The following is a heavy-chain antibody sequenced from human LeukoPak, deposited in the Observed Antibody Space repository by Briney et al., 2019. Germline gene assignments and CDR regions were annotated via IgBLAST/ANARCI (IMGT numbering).Heavy chain of an antibody. CDR3: AKGATIFWARGYFDY. J-gene: IGHJ4*02. V-gene: IGHV3-21*04. D-gene: IGHD3-9*01. CDR1: GFTFSSYS. Sequence: PGGSLRLSCAASGFTFSSYSMNWVRQAPGKGLEWVTSISTSSSYIYYADSVKGRFTISRDNAKNSLYLQMNSLRAEDTAVYYCAKGATIFWARGYFDYWGQGTLVTVSS. CDR2: ISTSSSYI.